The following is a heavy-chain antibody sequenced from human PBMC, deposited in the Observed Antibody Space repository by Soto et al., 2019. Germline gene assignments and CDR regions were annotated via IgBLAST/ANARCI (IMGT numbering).Heavy chain of an antibody. CDR2: IYYSGSA. CDR1: GGSISSGDYY. CDR3: ARTTVDRYYFDH. Sequence: SEPLSLTCTVSGGSISSGDYYWSLIRQPPGKGLEWIGYIYYSGSASYNPSLKSRLTISVDTSKSQFSLNLSSVTAADTAVYYCARTTVDRYYFDHWGQGTLVTVSS. D-gene: IGHD4-17*01. V-gene: IGHV4-30-4*01. J-gene: IGHJ4*02.